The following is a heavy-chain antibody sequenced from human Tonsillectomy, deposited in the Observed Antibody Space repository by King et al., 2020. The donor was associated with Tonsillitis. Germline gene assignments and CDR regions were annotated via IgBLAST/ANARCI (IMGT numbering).Heavy chain of an antibody. Sequence: VQLVESGGGVVQPGRSLRLSCAASGFTFNSYAMYWVRQAPGKGLECVAVISFDGSNKNYADSVKGRFTISRDTSRKTLYLQMNSLRAEDTAVYYCASEGHATNVHSFPIWGQGTMVTVSS. CDR1: GFTFNSYA. V-gene: IGHV3-30*04. CDR3: ASEGHATNVHSFPI. CDR2: ISFDGSNK. D-gene: IGHD1-26*01. J-gene: IGHJ3*02.